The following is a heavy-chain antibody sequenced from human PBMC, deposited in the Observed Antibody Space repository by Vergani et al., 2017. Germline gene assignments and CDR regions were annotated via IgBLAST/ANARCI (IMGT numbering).Heavy chain of an antibody. CDR2: IYWDDDK. CDR1: GFSLSTSGVG. CDR3: AHSRYCSSTSCYGDFDY. D-gene: IGHD2-2*01. Sequence: QITLTESGPTLVKPTQTLTLICTFSGFSLSTSGVGVGWIRQPPGKALEWLALIYWDDDKRYSPSLKSRLTITKDTSKNQVVLTMTNMDPVDTATYYCAHSRYCSSTSCYGDFDYWGQGTLVTVSS. J-gene: IGHJ4*02. V-gene: IGHV2-5*02.